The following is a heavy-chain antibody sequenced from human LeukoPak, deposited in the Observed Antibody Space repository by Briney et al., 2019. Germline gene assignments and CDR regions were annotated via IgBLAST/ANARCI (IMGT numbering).Heavy chain of an antibody. CDR1: GFTFSTYA. J-gene: IGHJ4*02. V-gene: IGHV3-23*01. Sequence: PGGSLRLSCAASGFTFSTYAMSWVRQAPGQGLEWVSSINGDGGSTYYAESVKGRFTVSTENSKNTLYLQMDSLRPEDTAVYYCAKRPDCSTTNCFRFEYWGQGTLVTVSS. CDR2: INGDGGST. D-gene: IGHD2-2*01. CDR3: AKRPDCSTTNCFRFEY.